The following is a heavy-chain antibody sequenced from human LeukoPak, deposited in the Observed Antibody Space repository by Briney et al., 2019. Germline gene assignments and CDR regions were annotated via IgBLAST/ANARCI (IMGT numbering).Heavy chain of an antibody. CDR3: ARQNIYCSRTSCYEVDWFDP. CDR2: MYYSGST. J-gene: IGHJ5*02. CDR1: GGSISSSSYY. V-gene: IGHV4-39*01. Sequence: SETLSLTCTVSGGSISSSSYYWGWIRQPPGKGLEWIGSMYYSGSTYYNPSLKSRVTISVDTSKNQFSLKLSCVTAADTAVYYCARQNIYCSRTSCYEVDWFDPWGQGTLVTVSS. D-gene: IGHD2-2*01.